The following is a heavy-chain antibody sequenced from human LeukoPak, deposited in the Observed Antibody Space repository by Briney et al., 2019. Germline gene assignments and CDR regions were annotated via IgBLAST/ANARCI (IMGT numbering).Heavy chain of an antibody. CDR1: GFTFSSYS. J-gene: IGHJ4*02. D-gene: IGHD3-10*01. V-gene: IGHV3-48*04. Sequence: GGSLRLSCAASGFTFSSYSMNWVRQAPGKGLEWVSYISSTSNTMYYADSVKGRFTISRDNAKTSRYLQMNSLTPEDTAVYYCARISVIRGLSSFDSWGQGTLVTVSS. CDR2: ISSTSNTM. CDR3: ARISVIRGLSSFDS.